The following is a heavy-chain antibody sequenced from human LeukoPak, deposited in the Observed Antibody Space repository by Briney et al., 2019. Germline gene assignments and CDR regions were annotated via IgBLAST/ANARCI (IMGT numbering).Heavy chain of an antibody. Sequence: GGSLRLSCAASGFTFISYCMNMARQAPGKGLEWVASINHNGNVNYYVDSVKGRFTISRDNAKNSLYLQMSNLRAEDTAVYFCARGGGLDVWGQGATVTVSS. CDR2: INHNGNVN. J-gene: IGHJ6*02. CDR3: ARGGGLDV. D-gene: IGHD3-16*01. CDR1: GFTFISYC. V-gene: IGHV3-7*03.